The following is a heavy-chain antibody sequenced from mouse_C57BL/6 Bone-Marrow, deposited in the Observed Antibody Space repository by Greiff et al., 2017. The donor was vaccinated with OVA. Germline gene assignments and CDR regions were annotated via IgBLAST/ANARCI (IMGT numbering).Heavy chain of an antibody. J-gene: IGHJ4*01. D-gene: IGHD2-3*01. CDR2: IWTGGGT. V-gene: IGHV2-9-1*01. CDR3: ARNCWLLPYYYAMDY. Sequence: VQLQQSGPGLVAPSQSLSITCTVSGFSLTSYAISWVRQPPGKGLEWLGVIWTGGGTNYNSALKSRLSISKDNSKSQVFLKMNSLQTDDTARYYCARNCWLLPYYYAMDYWGQGTSVTVSS. CDR1: GFSLTSYA.